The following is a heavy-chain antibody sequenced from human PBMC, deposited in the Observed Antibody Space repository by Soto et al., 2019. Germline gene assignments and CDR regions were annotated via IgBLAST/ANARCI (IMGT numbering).Heavy chain of an antibody. V-gene: IGHV1-69*01. CDR1: GGTFSSYA. J-gene: IGHJ6*02. Sequence: QVQLVQSGAEVKKPGSSVKVSCKASGGTFSSYAISWVRQAPGQGLEWMGGIIPIFGTANYAQKFQGRVTITEDESTSIPHRGLTSLKPRAPAWYYWAGERSSTGPYYGWAVWGQGPRSPSP. CDR3: AGERSSTGPYYGWAV. D-gene: IGHD2-2*01. CDR2: IIPIFGTA.